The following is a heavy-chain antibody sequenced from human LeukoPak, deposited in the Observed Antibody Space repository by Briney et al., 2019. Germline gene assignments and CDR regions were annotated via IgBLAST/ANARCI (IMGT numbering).Heavy chain of an antibody. J-gene: IGHJ5*02. V-gene: IGHV4-34*01. D-gene: IGHD5-18*01. CDR1: GGSFSGYY. CDR2: INHSGST. Sequence: SETLSLTCAVYGGSFSGYYWSWIRQPPGKGLEWIGEINHSGSTNYNPSLKSRVTISVDTSKNQFSLKLSSVTAADTAVYYCARDGYSSWGFDPWGQGTLITVSS. CDR3: ARDGYSSWGFDP.